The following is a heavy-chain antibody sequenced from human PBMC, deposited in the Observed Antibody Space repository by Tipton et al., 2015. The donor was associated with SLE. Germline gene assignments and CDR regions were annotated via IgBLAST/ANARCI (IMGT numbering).Heavy chain of an antibody. J-gene: IGHJ6*02. CDR1: GFTFSSYE. V-gene: IGHV3-48*03. Sequence: GSLRLSCAASGFTFSSYEMHWVRQAPGKGLEWVSYISSSGGTIYQADSVKGRFTISRDNAKNSLYLQMNSLRAEDTAVYYCAGYSSGWPEGMDVWGQGTTVTVSS. D-gene: IGHD6-19*01. CDR3: AGYSSGWPEGMDV. CDR2: ISSSGGTI.